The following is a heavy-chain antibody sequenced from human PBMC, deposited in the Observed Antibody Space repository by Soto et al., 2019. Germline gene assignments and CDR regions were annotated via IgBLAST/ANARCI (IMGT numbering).Heavy chain of an antibody. J-gene: IGHJ4*02. CDR3: ARARDDFGLDY. V-gene: IGHV4-30-4*01. Sequence: SETLSLTCTVSGGSISSGDYYWSWIRQPPGKGLEWIGYSYYSGSTYYNPSLKSRVTISVDTSKNQFSLKLSSVTAADTAVYYCARARDDFGLDYWGQGTLVTVSS. CDR2: SYYSGST. CDR1: GGSISSGDYY. D-gene: IGHD3-3*01.